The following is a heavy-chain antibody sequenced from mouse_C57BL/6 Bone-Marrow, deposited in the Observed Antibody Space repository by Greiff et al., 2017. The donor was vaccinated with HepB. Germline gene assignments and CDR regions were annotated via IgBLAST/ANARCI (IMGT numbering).Heavy chain of an antibody. CDR1: GYTFTDYN. CDR2: INPNNGGT. CDR3: ARWRYYYGSSYGYFDV. Sequence: EVQLQQSGPELVKPGASVKIPCKASGYTFTDYNMDWVKQSHGKSLEWIGDINPNNGGTIYNQKFKGKATLTVDKSSRTAYMELRSLTSEDTAVYYCARWRYYYGSSYGYFDVWGTGTTVTVSS. D-gene: IGHD1-1*01. V-gene: IGHV1-18*01. J-gene: IGHJ1*03.